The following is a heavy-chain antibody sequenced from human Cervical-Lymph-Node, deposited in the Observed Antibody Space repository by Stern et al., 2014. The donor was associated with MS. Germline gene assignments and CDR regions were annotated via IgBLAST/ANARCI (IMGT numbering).Heavy chain of an antibody. CDR3: GRGQQSFDP. D-gene: IGHD6-13*01. CDR2: INTANGDT. J-gene: IGHJ5*02. V-gene: IGHV1-3*04. CDR1: GYTFTSYA. Sequence: QVQLVQSGAEAKKPGASVKVSCKASGYTFTSYAIHWVRQAPGQRLEWMGRINTANGDTYYSEKFQGRVTFTRDTSANTAYMELFSLTSEDTTVYYCGRGQQSFDPWGQGTLVTVSA.